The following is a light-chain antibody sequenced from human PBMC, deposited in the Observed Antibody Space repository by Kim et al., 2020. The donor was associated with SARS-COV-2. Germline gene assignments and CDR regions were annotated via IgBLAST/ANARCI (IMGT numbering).Light chain of an antibody. Sequence: SYVLTQPPSVSVAPGKTARITRGGNSIEDKNVNWYLHKPGQAPVVVIYYDSDRPSGIPERFSGSNSGNTATLTITRVEAGDEADYYCQVWDNNSDHWVFGGGTQLTVL. CDR2: YDS. J-gene: IGLJ3*02. CDR1: SIEDKN. CDR3: QVWDNNSDHWV. V-gene: IGLV3-21*04.